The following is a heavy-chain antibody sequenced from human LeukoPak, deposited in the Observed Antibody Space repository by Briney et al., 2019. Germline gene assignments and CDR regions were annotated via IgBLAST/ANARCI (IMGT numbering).Heavy chain of an antibody. J-gene: IGHJ5*02. Sequence: APVKVSCKASGGTFSSYAISWVRQAPGQGLEWMGGIIPIFGTANYAQKFQGRVTITTDESTSTAYMELSSLRSEDTAVYYCASGRARGNWFDPWGQGTLVTVSS. CDR3: ASGRARGNWFDP. CDR1: GGTFSSYA. CDR2: IIPIFGTA. V-gene: IGHV1-69*05. D-gene: IGHD3-10*01.